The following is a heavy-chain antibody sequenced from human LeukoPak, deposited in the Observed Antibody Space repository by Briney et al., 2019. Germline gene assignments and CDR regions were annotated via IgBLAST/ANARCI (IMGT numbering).Heavy chain of an antibody. D-gene: IGHD6-19*01. J-gene: IGHJ4*02. CDR1: GFSLSSHW. Sequence: PGGSLRLFCVASGFSLSSHWMSCVPHTPGKGLEAGANINQDGSTKHYRDFAKGRFAISRDNAKNSLYLQMDSLRAEDPAVYYCARQQWLDGAYYFDYWGEGTLVTVSS. CDR3: ARQQWLDGAYYFDY. CDR2: INQDGSTK. V-gene: IGHV3-7*01.